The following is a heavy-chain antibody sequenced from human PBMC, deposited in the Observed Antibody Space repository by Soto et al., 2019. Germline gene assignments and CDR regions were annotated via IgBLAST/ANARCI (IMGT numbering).Heavy chain of an antibody. CDR3: ARVAGTTHDSDYFGMDV. CDR2: IYHSGST. J-gene: IGHJ6*02. Sequence: QVQLQESGPGLVKPSETLSLTCAVSGGSISNNNWWTWVRQPPGKGLEWIGEIYHSGSTYYSTSLESRVTISVDKSKNHFSLNLSSVTAADTTVYYCARVAGTTHDSDYFGMDVWGQGTTVTVSS. D-gene: IGHD1-1*01. CDR1: GGSISNNNW. V-gene: IGHV4-4*02.